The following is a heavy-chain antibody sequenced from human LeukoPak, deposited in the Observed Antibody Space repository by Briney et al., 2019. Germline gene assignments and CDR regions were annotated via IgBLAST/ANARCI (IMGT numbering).Heavy chain of an antibody. Sequence: PGGSLRLSCAASGFTFSSYSMNWVRQAPGKGLEWVSSISSSSSYIYYADSVKGRFTTSRDNAKNSLYLQMNSLRAEDTAVYYCASYRIAAAGAFDIWGQGTMVTVSS. D-gene: IGHD6-13*01. V-gene: IGHV3-21*01. J-gene: IGHJ3*02. CDR2: ISSSSSYI. CDR1: GFTFSSYS. CDR3: ASYRIAAAGAFDI.